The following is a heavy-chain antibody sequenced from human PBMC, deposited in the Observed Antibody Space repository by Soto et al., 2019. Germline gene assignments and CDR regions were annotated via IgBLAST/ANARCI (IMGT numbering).Heavy chain of an antibody. V-gene: IGHV4-59*12. Sequence: SETLSLTCTVSGGSISSYYWSWIRQPPGKGLEWIGYIYYSGSTNYNPSLKSRVTISADTSKNQFSLTLTSVTGADTAVYYCARGLSSEKVDSWGQGTLVTVS. D-gene: IGHD3-10*01. CDR2: IYYSGST. CDR1: GGSISSYY. J-gene: IGHJ4*02. CDR3: ARGLSSEKVDS.